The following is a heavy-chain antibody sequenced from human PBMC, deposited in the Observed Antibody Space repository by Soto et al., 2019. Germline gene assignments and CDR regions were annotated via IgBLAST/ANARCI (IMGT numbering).Heavy chain of an antibody. J-gene: IGHJ4*02. CDR1: GFIFSTSI. CDR3: ATGHTEVDN. CDR2: ISGSSSYI. D-gene: IGHD5-18*01. V-gene: IGHV3-21*06. Sequence: EVQLVESGGGLVKPGGSLRLSCAGSGFIFSTSIMNWVRQAPGKGLEWVSSISGSSSYIYYPDSVKGRFTISRDNAQNSLSLQMNSLRAEDTALYYCATGHTEVDNWGQGTLVTVSS.